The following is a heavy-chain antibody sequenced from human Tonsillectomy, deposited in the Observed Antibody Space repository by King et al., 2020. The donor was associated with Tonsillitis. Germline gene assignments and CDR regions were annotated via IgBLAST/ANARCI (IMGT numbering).Heavy chain of an antibody. V-gene: IGHV3-43*01. Sequence: DVQLVESGGVVVQPGGSLRLSCAASGFTFDDYTMHWVRHGPGKGLEWVSLIVGDGGTTYYADSAKGRFTISRDNSKNSLYLQMNSLRTEDTALYFCTKVRYNRSPWAFYIGGQGPMVSVPS. J-gene: IGHJ3*02. CDR1: GFTFDDYT. CDR3: TKVRYNRSPWAFYI. D-gene: IGHD1-1*01. CDR2: IVGDGGTT.